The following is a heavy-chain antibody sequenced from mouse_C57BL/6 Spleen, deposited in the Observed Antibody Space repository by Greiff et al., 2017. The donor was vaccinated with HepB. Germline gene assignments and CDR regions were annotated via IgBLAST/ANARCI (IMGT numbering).Heavy chain of an antibody. V-gene: IGHV1-81*01. CDR3: ARRNDGYDAMDY. CDR1: GYTFTSYG. D-gene: IGHD2-3*01. J-gene: IGHJ4*01. Sequence: VKLQESGAELARPGASVKLSCKASGYTFTSYGISWVKQRTGQGLEWIGEIYPRSGNTYYNEKFKGKATLTADKSSSTAYMELRSLTSEDSAVYFCARRNDGYDAMDYWGQGTSVTVSS. CDR2: IYPRSGNT.